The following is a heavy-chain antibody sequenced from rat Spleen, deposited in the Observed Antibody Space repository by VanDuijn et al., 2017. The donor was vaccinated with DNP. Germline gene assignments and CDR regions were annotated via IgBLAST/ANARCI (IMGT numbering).Heavy chain of an antibody. J-gene: IGHJ2*01. Sequence: EVQLVESDGGLVQPGRSLKLSCAASGFTFSNYGMAWVCQAPTKGLEWVATISYDGSDTYYRDSVKGRFTISRDNAKSSLYLQMDSLRSEDTATYYCVRGPDYGGHSDYFDYWGQGVSVTVSS. V-gene: IGHV5-29*01. CDR3: VRGPDYGGHSDYFDY. CDR1: GFTFSNYG. D-gene: IGHD1-11*01. CDR2: ISYDGSDT.